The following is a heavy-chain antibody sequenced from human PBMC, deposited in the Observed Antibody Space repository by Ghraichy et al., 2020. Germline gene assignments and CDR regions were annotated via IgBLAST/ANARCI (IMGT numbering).Heavy chain of an antibody. CDR2: ISGSGGST. Sequence: GESMNISCAASGFTFSSYAMSWVRQAPGKGLEWVSAISGSGGSTYYADSVKGRFTISRDNSKNTLYLQMNSLRAEDTAVYYCANIAVAGPTDYYYYMDVWGKGTTVTVSS. V-gene: IGHV3-23*01. D-gene: IGHD6-19*01. CDR3: ANIAVAGPTDYYYYMDV. CDR1: GFTFSSYA. J-gene: IGHJ6*03.